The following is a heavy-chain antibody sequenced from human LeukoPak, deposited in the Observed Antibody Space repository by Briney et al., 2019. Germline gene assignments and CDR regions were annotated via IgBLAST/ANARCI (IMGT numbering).Heavy chain of an antibody. D-gene: IGHD3-10*01. CDR3: ARAVHYYGSGSYRY. J-gene: IGHJ4*02. CDR2: ISAYNGNT. V-gene: IGHV1-18*01. Sequence: GASVKVSCKASGYTFTSYSFSWVRQAPGQGLEWMGWISAYNGNTNYAQRFQGRVTMTTDTSTTTAYMELRSLRSDDTAVYYCARAVHYYGSGSYRYWGQGTLVTVSS. CDR1: GYTFTSYS.